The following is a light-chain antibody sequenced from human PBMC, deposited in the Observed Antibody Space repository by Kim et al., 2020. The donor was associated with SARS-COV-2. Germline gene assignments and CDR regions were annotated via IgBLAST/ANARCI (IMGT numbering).Light chain of an antibody. V-gene: IGLV3-1*01. CDR3: QSWDSSTVV. CDR1: NSGDKY. Sequence: SYELTQPPSVSVSPGQTASITCPGDNSGDKYACWYQQKPGQSPVLVIYQDSKRPSGIPERFSGSNSGYTATLTISGTKAMDEADYYCQSWDSSTVVFGGGTQLTVL. J-gene: IGLJ2*01. CDR2: QDS.